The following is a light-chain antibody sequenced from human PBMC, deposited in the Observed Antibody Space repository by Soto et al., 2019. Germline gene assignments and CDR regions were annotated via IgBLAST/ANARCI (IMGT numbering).Light chain of an antibody. Sequence: QSALAQPPSASGTPGQRVTMSCSGGSSNIGSNTVSWYQHLPGTAPQLLIYSDTQRASGVADRFSGSKSGTSASLAISGLQSDDEADYYCAAWDDRLNGALFATGTKVTVL. V-gene: IGLV1-44*01. CDR1: SSNIGSNT. CDR3: AAWDDRLNGAL. CDR2: SDT. J-gene: IGLJ1*01.